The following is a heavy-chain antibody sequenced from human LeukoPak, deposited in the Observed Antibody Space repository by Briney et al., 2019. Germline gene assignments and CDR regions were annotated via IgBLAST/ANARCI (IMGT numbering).Heavy chain of an antibody. D-gene: IGHD2-15*01. J-gene: IGHJ4*02. Sequence: GGSLRLSCAASGFTFSTYAMHWVRQAPGKGLEWVAVISYEGSKKYYADSVKGRFTISRDNSKNTLYLQTNSLRAEDTAVYYCAREGGRGYCNGASCYSHWHYWGQGTLVTVSS. CDR2: ISYEGSKK. V-gene: IGHV3-30-3*01. CDR1: GFTFSTYA. CDR3: AREGGRGYCNGASCYSHWHY.